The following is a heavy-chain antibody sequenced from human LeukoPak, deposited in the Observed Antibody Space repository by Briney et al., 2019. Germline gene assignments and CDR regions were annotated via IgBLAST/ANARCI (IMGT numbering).Heavy chain of an antibody. D-gene: IGHD2-2*01. Sequence: SETLSLTCTVSGGTISSYYGSWIRQPPGKGLEWIGYIYYSGSANYNPSLNSRVTISVDTSKNQFSLKLSSVTAADTAVYYCARARYANAWYAFDIWGQGTMVTVSS. V-gene: IGHV4-59*01. CDR2: IYYSGSA. CDR1: GGTISSYY. CDR3: ARARYANAWYAFDI. J-gene: IGHJ3*02.